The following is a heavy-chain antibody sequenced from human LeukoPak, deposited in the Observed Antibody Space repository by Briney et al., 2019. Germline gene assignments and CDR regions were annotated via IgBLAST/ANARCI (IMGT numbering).Heavy chain of an antibody. D-gene: IGHD6-19*01. V-gene: IGHV1-58*02. J-gene: IGHJ3*02. Sequence: SVKVSCKASGFTFTNSAMQWVRQARGQPLEWIGWVVVGSGSTNYAQKFQGRVTITRDMSTTTAYMELSSLRSEDTAVYYCARDLDSSGWYDAFDIWGQGTMVTVSS. CDR1: GFTFTNSA. CDR2: VVVGSGST. CDR3: ARDLDSSGWYDAFDI.